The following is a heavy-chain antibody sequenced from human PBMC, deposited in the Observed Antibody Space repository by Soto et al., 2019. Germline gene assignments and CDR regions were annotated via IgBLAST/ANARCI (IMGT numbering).Heavy chain of an antibody. Sequence: QVQLVESGGGVVQPGRSLRLSCAASGFTFSSYGMHWVRQAPGKGLEWVAVISYDGSNKYYADSVKGRFTISRDNSKNTLYLQMNSLRAEDTAVYYCAKGRAIGYYYDSSGRAAFDIWGQGTMVTVSS. V-gene: IGHV3-30*18. D-gene: IGHD3-22*01. J-gene: IGHJ3*02. CDR2: ISYDGSNK. CDR1: GFTFSSYG. CDR3: AKGRAIGYYYDSSGRAAFDI.